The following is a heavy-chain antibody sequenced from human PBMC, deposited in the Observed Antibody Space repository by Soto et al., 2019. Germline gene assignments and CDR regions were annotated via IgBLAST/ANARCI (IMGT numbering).Heavy chain of an antibody. J-gene: IGHJ4*02. Sequence: SETLSLTCTVSGGSISSSSYYWGWIRQPPGKGLEWAGTIYYSGSTYYNPSLKSRVTISVDTSKNQFSLKLSSVTAADTAVYYCARRYGPGFDYWGQGTLVTVSS. CDR1: GGSISSSSYY. CDR2: IYYSGST. V-gene: IGHV4-39*07. D-gene: IGHD4-17*01. CDR3: ARRYGPGFDY.